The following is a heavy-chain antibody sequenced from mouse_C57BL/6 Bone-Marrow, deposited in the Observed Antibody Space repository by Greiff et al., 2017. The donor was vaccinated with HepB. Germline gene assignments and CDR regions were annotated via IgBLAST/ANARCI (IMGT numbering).Heavy chain of an antibody. V-gene: IGHV1-50*01. CDR1: GYTFTSYW. Sequence: QVQLQQPGAELVKPGASVKLSCKASGYTFTSYWMQWVKQRPGQGLEWIGEIDPSDSYTNYNQKFKGKATLTVDTSSSTAYMQLSSLTSEDSAVYYCARNDYYGSRGDFDYWGQGTTLTVSS. CDR3: ARNDYYGSRGDFDY. D-gene: IGHD1-1*01. CDR2: IDPSDSYT. J-gene: IGHJ2*01.